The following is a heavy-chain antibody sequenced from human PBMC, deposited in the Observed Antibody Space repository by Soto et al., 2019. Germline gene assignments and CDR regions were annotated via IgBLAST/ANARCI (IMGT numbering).Heavy chain of an antibody. Sequence: GASVKVSCKASGYIFTGYYIHWVRQAPGQGLEWMGWIDPNNDGTNYVQKFQGRVTMTRDTSISTAYMELSGLRSDDTAVYYCARDSGYSTRFRPWGPGTLVTVSS. CDR1: GYIFTGYY. D-gene: IGHD6-13*01. CDR2: IDPNNDGT. V-gene: IGHV1-2*02. CDR3: ARDSGYSTRFRP. J-gene: IGHJ5*02.